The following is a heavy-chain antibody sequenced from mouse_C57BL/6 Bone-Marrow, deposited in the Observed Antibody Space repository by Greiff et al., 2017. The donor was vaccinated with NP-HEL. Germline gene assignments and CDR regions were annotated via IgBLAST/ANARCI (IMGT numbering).Heavy chain of an antibody. Sequence: EVQLQQSGAELVRPGASVKLSCTASGFNIKDDYMHWVKQRPEQGLEWIGWIDPENGDTEYASKFQGKATITAGTSSNTAYLQLSSLTSEDTAVYYCTLDGYYAMDYWGQGTSVTVSS. J-gene: IGHJ4*01. CDR1: GFNIKDDY. CDR3: TLDGYYAMDY. V-gene: IGHV14-4*01. D-gene: IGHD2-3*01. CDR2: IDPENGDT.